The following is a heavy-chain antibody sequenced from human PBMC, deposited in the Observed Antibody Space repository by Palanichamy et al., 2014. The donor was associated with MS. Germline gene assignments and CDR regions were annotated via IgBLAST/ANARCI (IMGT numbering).Heavy chain of an antibody. CDR3: VKTTI. CDR1: GGTLSSYI. Sequence: QVQLVQSGAEVKKPGSSVKVSCKASGGTLSSYIISWVRQAPGQGLEWMGGIIPLFGTTKYAREFQGRVTITADESTATAYMELSSLRSEDTAVYYCVKTTIWGQGIMVTVSS. CDR2: IIPLFGTT. D-gene: IGHD1-14*01. J-gene: IGHJ3*02. V-gene: IGHV1-69*01.